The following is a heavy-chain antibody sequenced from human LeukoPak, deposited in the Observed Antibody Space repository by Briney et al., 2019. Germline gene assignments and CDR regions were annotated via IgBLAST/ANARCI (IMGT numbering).Heavy chain of an antibody. V-gene: IGHV1-2*02. D-gene: IGHD6-13*01. J-gene: IGHJ4*02. CDR3: ARDWGLAAAGTEAYFDY. CDR2: INPNSDGT. CDR1: GYTFTGYY. Sequence: ASVKVSCKASGYTFTGYYMHWVRQAPGQGLEWMGWINPNSDGTNYAQKFQGRVTMTRDTSISTAYMELSRLRSEDTAVYYCARDWGLAAAGTEAYFDYWGQGTLVTVSS.